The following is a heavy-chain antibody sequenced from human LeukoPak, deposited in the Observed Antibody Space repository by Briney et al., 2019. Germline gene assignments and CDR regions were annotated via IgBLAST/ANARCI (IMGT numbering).Heavy chain of an antibody. Sequence: GGSLRLSCAASGFTFRDYDMTWIRQSPGKGLEWVSYISSSDRTIYNAESVKGRFTISRDNAKNSLYLQMNSLRAEDTAVYYCARAPTYGSGSSFDYWGQGTLVTVSS. V-gene: IGHV3-11*01. D-gene: IGHD3-10*01. J-gene: IGHJ4*02. CDR1: GFTFRDYD. CDR2: ISSSDRTI. CDR3: ARAPTYGSGSSFDY.